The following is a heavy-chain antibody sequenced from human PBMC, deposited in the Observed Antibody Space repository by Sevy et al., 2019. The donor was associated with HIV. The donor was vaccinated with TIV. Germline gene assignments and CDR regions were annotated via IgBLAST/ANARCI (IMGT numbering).Heavy chain of an antibody. CDR2: IYHSGST. CDR1: GCSISSGGYS. Sequence: SETLSLTCAVSGCSISSGGYSWSWIRQPPGKGLEWIGYIYHSGSTYYNPSLKSRVTISVDRSKNQFSLKLSSVTAADTAVYYCASLDTAMVIGYWGQGTLVTVSS. CDR3: ASLDTAMVIGY. D-gene: IGHD5-18*01. J-gene: IGHJ4*02. V-gene: IGHV4-30-2*01.